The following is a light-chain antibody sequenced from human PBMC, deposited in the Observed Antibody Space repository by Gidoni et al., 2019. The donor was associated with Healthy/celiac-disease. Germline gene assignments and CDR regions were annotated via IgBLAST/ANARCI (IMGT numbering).Light chain of an antibody. CDR1: QSVSSY. V-gene: IGKV3-11*01. CDR2: DAS. Sequence: EIVLTQSQATLSLSPGESATLSCRASQSVSSYLAWYQQKPGQAPRLLIYDASNRATGIPARFSGSGSGTDFTLIISSLEPEDFAVYYCQQRSNWPKLTFGGGTKVEIK. J-gene: IGKJ4*01. CDR3: QQRSNWPKLT.